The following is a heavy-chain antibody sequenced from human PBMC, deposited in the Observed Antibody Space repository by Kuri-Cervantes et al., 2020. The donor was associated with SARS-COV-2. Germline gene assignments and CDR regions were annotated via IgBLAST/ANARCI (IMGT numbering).Heavy chain of an antibody. CDR1: GFNFSRTD. D-gene: IGHD3-10*01. Sequence: GGSLRLSCAASGFNFSRTDMHWVRQAPGKGLEWVAVISHDGKNKKCIASGKGRFTTSRDNSQNTLYLQMQSLRSEDTGMYYCATDRDGFHDFWGQGTLVTVSS. V-gene: IGHV3-30*03. CDR2: ISHDGKNK. CDR3: ATDRDGFHDF. J-gene: IGHJ4*02.